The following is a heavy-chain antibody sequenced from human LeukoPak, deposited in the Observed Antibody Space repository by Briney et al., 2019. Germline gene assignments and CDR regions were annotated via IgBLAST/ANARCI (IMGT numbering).Heavy chain of an antibody. J-gene: IGHJ4*02. V-gene: IGHV4-4*07. D-gene: IGHD1-26*01. CDR2: IYTSGSA. CDR3: AKSGGDLLPPLLDY. CDR1: GGSVSSYS. Sequence: SETLSPTCTVSGGSVSSYSWSWIRQPAGKGLEWIGRIYTSGSANYNPSLKSRVTMSVDASKNQFSLNLTSVTAADTAMYYCAKSGGDLLPPLLDYWGQGTLVTVSS.